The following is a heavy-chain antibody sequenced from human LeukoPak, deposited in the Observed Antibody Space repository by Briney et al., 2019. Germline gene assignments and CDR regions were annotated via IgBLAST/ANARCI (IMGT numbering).Heavy chain of an antibody. Sequence: PGRSLRLSCAASGFTFSSYGMHWVRQAPGKGLEWVAVISYDGSNKYYADSVKGRFTISRDNSKNTLYLQMNSLRAEDTAVYYCARAVTREDDAFDIWGQGTMVTVSS. CDR3: ARAVTREDDAFDI. J-gene: IGHJ3*02. CDR1: GFTFSSYG. CDR2: ISYDGSNK. D-gene: IGHD4-11*01. V-gene: IGHV3-30*03.